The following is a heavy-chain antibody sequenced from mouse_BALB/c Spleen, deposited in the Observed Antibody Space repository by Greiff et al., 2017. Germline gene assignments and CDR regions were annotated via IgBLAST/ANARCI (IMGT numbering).Heavy chain of an antibody. Sequence: EVKLMESGPGLVKPSQSLSLTCTVTGYSITSDYAWNWIRQFPGNKLEWMGYISYSGSTSYNPSLKSRISITRDTSKNQFFLQLNSVTTEDTATYYCATTMITTSWFAYWGQGTLVTVSA. CDR1: GYSITSDYA. D-gene: IGHD2-4*01. CDR3: ATTMITTSWFAY. CDR2: ISYSGST. J-gene: IGHJ3*01. V-gene: IGHV3-2*02.